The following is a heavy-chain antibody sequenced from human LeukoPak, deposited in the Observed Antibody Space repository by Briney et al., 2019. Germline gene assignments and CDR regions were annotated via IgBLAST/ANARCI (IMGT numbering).Heavy chain of an antibody. CDR3: TPLTVATNFDY. CDR2: ISSSGTTT. Sequence: GGSLRLSCAASGFSFSVYEMHWVRQAPGKGLERISDISSSGTTTYYADSVKGRFTISRDNAKNSLFLQMNSLRAEDTAVYYCTPLTVATNFDYWGQGTLVTVSS. CDR1: GFSFSVYE. D-gene: IGHD5-12*01. V-gene: IGHV3-48*03. J-gene: IGHJ4*02.